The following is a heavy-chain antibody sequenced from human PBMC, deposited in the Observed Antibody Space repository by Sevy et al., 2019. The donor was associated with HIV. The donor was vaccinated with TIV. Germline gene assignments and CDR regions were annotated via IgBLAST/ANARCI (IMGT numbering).Heavy chain of an antibody. CDR3: ATHAGIAAAGRVFDY. CDR2: IRNKADSYTT. V-gene: IGHV3-72*01. Sequence: GGSLRLSCAASGFTLSDHYMEWVRQAPGKGLEWDGRIRNKADSYTTEYAASVKGRFTISRDDSKNSLYLLMNSLKTEDTAVYYCATHAGIAAAGRVFDYWGQGTLVTVSS. CDR1: GFTLSDHY. D-gene: IGHD6-13*01. J-gene: IGHJ4*02.